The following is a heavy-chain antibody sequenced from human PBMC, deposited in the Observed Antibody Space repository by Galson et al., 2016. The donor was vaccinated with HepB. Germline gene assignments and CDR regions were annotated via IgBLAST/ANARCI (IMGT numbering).Heavy chain of an antibody. V-gene: IGHV4-59*01. Sequence: SETLSLTCSVSGGSLDTFYWTWIRQPPGKGLEWIGYIFYNGITSYNPSLQGRITVSVDTSKNTVSLRLSSVTASDTAVYYCARVRYYYYYMDVWGKGPTVT. J-gene: IGHJ6*03. CDR3: ARVRYYYYYMDV. CDR2: IFYNGIT. CDR1: GGSLDTFY.